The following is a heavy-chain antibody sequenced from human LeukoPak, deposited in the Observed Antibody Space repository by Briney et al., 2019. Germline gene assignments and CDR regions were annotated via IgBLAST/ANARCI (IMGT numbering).Heavy chain of an antibody. CDR3: ARGLVVVVAATDFGSFDY. J-gene: IGHJ4*02. Sequence: ASVKVSCKASGYTFTSYDINWVRQATGQGLEWMGWMNPNSGNTGYAQKFQGRVTMTRNTSISTAYMELSRLRSDDTAVYYCARGLVVVVAATDFGSFDYWGQGTLVTVSS. D-gene: IGHD2-15*01. CDR2: MNPNSGNT. V-gene: IGHV1-8*01. CDR1: GYTFTSYD.